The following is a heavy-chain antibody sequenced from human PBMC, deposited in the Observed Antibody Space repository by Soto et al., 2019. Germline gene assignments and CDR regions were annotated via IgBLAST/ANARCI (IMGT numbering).Heavy chain of an antibody. V-gene: IGHV1-2*02. J-gene: IGHJ4*02. CDR1: GYTFTGYY. CDR3: ASSYYYDSSGYYPPYFDY. CDR2: INPNSGGP. Sequence: ASVKVSCKASGYTFTGYYMHWVREAPGQGLEWMGWINPNSGGPNYAQKFQGRVTMTRDTSISTAYMELSRLRSDDTAVYYCASSYYYDSSGYYPPYFDYWGQGTLVTVSS. D-gene: IGHD3-22*01.